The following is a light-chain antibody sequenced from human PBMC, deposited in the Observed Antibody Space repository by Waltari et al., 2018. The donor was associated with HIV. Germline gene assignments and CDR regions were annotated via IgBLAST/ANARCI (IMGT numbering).Light chain of an antibody. CDR3: SSYTTTTTIL. J-gene: IGLJ3*02. CDR1: NSDIGGYNY. V-gene: IGLV2-14*01. Sequence: QSALTQPASVSGSPGQSITISCTGTNSDIGGYNYVSWYQQHPGKAPKLLIYEVTHRPSGISYRFSGSKSGNTASMTSSGLQAEDEADYYCSSYTTTTTILFGGGTKVTVL. CDR2: EVT.